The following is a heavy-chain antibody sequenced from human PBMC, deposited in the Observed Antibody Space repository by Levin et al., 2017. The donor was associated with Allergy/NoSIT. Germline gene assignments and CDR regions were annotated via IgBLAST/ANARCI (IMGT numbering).Heavy chain of an antibody. Sequence: GESLKISCGVSGFTLSDHYIDWVRQAPGKGLEWVGRARNKPDTYTTHYAAPVEGRFSISRDDSKNSLYLQMNSLKIEDTAIYYCARTTITATHYYAMDVWGQGTTVTVSS. D-gene: IGHD4-11*01. CDR1: GFTLSDHY. J-gene: IGHJ6*02. CDR2: ARNKPDTYTT. CDR3: ARTTITATHYYAMDV. V-gene: IGHV3-72*01.